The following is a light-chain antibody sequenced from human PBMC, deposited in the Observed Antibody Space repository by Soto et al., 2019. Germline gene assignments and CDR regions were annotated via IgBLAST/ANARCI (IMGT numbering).Light chain of an antibody. V-gene: IGKV1-39*01. Sequence: DIQMTQSPSSLSASVVYIFTITCRASQSISSNLNWYQQKPGKAPKLLIYKASTLKSGVPSRFSGSGSGTEFTLTISSLQPEDVATYYCQKYDSAPQTFGQGTKVDIK. CDR1: QSISSN. CDR3: QKYDSAPQT. J-gene: IGKJ1*01. CDR2: KAS.